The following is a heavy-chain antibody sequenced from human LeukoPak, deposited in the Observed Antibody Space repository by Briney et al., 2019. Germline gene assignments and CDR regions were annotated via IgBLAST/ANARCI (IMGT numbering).Heavy chain of an antibody. CDR1: GELFSGYY. CDR3: ARGPFRLVPHLDY. J-gene: IGHJ4*02. CDR2: INHIGST. V-gene: IGHV4-34*01. Sequence: PWETLSLLCAVYGELFSGYYWTWVRDPRGKGLEWIGEINHIGSTNYNPSLKSRVTITVGTSKNQISLKLSSVTAADTAVYYCARGPFRLVPHLDYWGQGTLVTVSS. D-gene: IGHD6-19*01.